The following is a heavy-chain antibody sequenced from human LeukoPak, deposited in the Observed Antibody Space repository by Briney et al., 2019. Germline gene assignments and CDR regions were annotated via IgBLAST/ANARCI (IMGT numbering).Heavy chain of an antibody. CDR3: AAPRPRGDVAFDY. CDR1: GFTFSSYA. J-gene: IGHJ4*02. Sequence: GGSLRLSCAASGFTFSSYAMSWVRQAPGKGLEWVSAISGGGTVTFYADSVKGRFTISRDNSKNTLYLQMNSLRAEDTAIYYCAAPRPRGDVAFDYWGQGTLVTVSS. CDR2: ISGGGTVT. V-gene: IGHV3-23*01. D-gene: IGHD4-17*01.